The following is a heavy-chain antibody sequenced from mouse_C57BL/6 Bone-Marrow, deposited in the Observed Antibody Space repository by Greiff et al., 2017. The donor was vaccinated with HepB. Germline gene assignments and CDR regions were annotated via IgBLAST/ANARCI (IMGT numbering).Heavy chain of an antibody. J-gene: IGHJ4*01. CDR1: GFSFTSYG. V-gene: IGHV2-3*01. Sequence: QVQLQQSGPGLVAPSQSLSITCTVSGFSFTSYGVSWVRQPPGKGLEWLGVIWGDGSTNYHSALISRLSISKDNSKSQVFFKMNSLQADDTAIYYCARKSDYDKDYAMDYWGQGTSVTGSS. CDR2: IWGDGST. D-gene: IGHD2-4*01. CDR3: ARKSDYDKDYAMDY.